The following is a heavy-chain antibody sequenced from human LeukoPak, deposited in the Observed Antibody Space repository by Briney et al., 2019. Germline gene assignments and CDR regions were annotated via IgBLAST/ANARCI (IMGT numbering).Heavy chain of an antibody. CDR3: ARGGQQWLANGYFFDY. CDR2: ISSSSSYI. V-gene: IGHV3-21*01. J-gene: IGHJ4*02. CDR1: GFTFSSYS. Sequence: GGSLRLSCAASGFTFSSYSMNWVRQAPGKGLEWVPSISSSSSYIYYADSVKGRFTISRDNAKNSLYLQMNSLRAEDTAVYYCARGGQQWLANGYFFDYWGQGTLVTVSS. D-gene: IGHD6-19*01.